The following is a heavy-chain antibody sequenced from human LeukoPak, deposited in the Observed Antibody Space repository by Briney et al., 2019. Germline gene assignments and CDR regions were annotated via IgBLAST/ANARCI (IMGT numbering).Heavy chain of an antibody. CDR2: ISSSSSYI. V-gene: IGHV3-21*01. CDR3: ARDSYVWGSYRYPYYFDY. Sequence: GGSLRLSCAASGFTFSSYSMNWVRQAPGKGLEWVSSISSSSSYIYYADSVKGRFTISRDNAKNSLYLQMNSLRAEDTAVYYCARDSYVWGSYRYPYYFDYWGQGTLVTVSS. J-gene: IGHJ4*02. D-gene: IGHD3-16*02. CDR1: GFTFSSYS.